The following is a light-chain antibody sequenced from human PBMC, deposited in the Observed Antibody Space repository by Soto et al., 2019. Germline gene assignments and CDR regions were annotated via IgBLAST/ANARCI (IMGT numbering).Light chain of an antibody. CDR1: SSDVGSYNY. V-gene: IGLV2-14*01. Sequence: QSALTQPASVSGSPGQSITISCTGTSSDVGSYNYVSWYQQHPGKAPKLMIYEVSHRPSGVSNRFSGSKSGNTASLTISGLHAEDEANYYCSSYTSISTRVFGGGTQLTVL. CDR2: EVS. CDR3: SSYTSISTRV. J-gene: IGLJ3*02.